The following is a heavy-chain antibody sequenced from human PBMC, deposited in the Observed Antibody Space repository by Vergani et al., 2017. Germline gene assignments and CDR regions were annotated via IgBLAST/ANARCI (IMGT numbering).Heavy chain of an antibody. Sequence: QVHLQQRGAGVLKPSETLSLTCGAIGGSLSGYFWSWIRQSPGRGLEWIGEITAIGSAKYSPSATSRVTISVDTSRGEFTLTVTSETAADTGLYFCASRRPRLNLGSKSRAGTFDSWGQGTLVTVSS. CDR3: ASRRPRLNLGSKSRAGTFDS. CDR1: GGSLSGYF. V-gene: IGHV4-34*02. J-gene: IGHJ4*02. D-gene: IGHD3-10*01. CDR2: ITAIGSA.